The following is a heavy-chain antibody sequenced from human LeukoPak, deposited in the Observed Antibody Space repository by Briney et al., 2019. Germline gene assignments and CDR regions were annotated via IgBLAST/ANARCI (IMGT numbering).Heavy chain of an antibody. J-gene: IGHJ4*02. D-gene: IGHD2-15*01. CDR2: ISYDGSNK. CDR3: ARVHPLDIVVVVAATLDY. V-gene: IGHV3-30*04. Sequence: PGGSPRLSCAASGFTFNAYPMHWVRQAPGKGLEWVAVISYDGSNKYYAGSVKGRFTVSRDNSKNTLYLQMNSLRAEDTAVYYCARVHPLDIVVVVAATLDYWGQGTLVTVSS. CDR1: GFTFNAYP.